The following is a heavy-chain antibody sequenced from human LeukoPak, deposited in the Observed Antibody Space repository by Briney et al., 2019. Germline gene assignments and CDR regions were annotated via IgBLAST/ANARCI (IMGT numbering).Heavy chain of an antibody. CDR1: GGSFSGYY. CDR2: ISYSGST. D-gene: IGHD1-26*01. J-gene: IGHJ4*02. Sequence: PSETLSLTCAVYGGSFSGYYWGWIRQPPGEGLEWIASISYSGSTYYNPSVKSRVAISRDTSKNQFSLSLNSVTAADTAVYYCVRVKSGSISDSWGQGTLVTVSS. CDR3: VRVKSGSISDS. V-gene: IGHV4-34*01.